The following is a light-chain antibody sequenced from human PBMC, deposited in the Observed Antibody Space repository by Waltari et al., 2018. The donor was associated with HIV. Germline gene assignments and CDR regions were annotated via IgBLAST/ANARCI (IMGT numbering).Light chain of an antibody. V-gene: IGLV2-14*03. J-gene: IGLJ3*02. CDR2: DVN. CDR3: TSYTSSDTWV. CDR1: SSDVGNYNY. Sequence: QSALTQPASVSGSPGQSITISCTGTSSDVGNYNYVSWFQQPPDKAPTLILFDVNKRHSGVSSRFSGSKSAKTASLTISGLQPEDGGDYFCTSYTSSDTWVFGGGTKVTV.